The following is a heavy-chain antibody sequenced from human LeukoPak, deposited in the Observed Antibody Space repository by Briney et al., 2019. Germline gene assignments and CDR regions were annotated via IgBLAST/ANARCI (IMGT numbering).Heavy chain of an antibody. D-gene: IGHD2-15*01. CDR1: GFTFSSYA. V-gene: IGHV3-23*01. CDR2: ISGSGGST. Sequence: GGSLRLSCAASGFTFSSYAVTWVRQAPGKGLDWVSSISGSGGSTYYADSVKGRFTISRDNSKNTLYLQMNSLRVEDTAIYYCATGKYCSATNCYSHLGYWGQGTLVTVSS. J-gene: IGHJ4*02. CDR3: ATGKYCSATNCYSHLGY.